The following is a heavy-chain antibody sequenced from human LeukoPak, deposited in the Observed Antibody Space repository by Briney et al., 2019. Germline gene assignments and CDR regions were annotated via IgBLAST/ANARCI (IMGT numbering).Heavy chain of an antibody. CDR1: GFTFSSYG. D-gene: IGHD1-26*01. V-gene: IGHV3-30*03. Sequence: GGSLRLSCAASGFTFSSYGMHWVRQAPGKGLEWVAVISYDGSNKYYADSVKGRFTISRDDSKNTLYLQMNSLKTEDIAVYYCTTDGVGVEGATYDNWGQGTLVSVSS. CDR2: ISYDGSNK. J-gene: IGHJ4*02. CDR3: TTDGVGVEGATYDN.